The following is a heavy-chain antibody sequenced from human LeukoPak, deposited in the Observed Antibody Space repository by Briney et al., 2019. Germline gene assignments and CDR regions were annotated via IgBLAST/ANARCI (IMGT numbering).Heavy chain of an antibody. CDR1: GASIRSNY. Sequence: PSETLSLTCIVSGASIRSNYWSWIRQSSGKGLEWIGYIYHTGGTKYNPSLKSRVTMSVDTSKNQFSLKLNSMTAADTAVYYCARVVHCSSTSCYRGLRRSDGGYYFDYWGQGTLVTVSS. J-gene: IGHJ4*02. CDR3: ARVVHCSSTSCYRGLRRSDGGYYFDY. CDR2: IYHTGGT. D-gene: IGHD2-2*02. V-gene: IGHV4-59*01.